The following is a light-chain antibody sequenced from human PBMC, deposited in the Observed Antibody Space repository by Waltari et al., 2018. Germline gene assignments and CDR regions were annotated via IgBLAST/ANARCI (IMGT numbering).Light chain of an antibody. V-gene: IGLV2-14*01. J-gene: IGLJ2*01. CDR1: SSDVGQNNS. CDR3: SSYTSSNTLVV. CDR2: ELS. Sequence: QSALTQPASVSGSPGQSITIPCTGTSSDVGQNNSLSWYQQHPGKAPKLMIYELSNRPSGASNRFSGSKSGNTASLTISGLQAEDEADYYCSSYTSSNTLVVFGGGTKLTVL.